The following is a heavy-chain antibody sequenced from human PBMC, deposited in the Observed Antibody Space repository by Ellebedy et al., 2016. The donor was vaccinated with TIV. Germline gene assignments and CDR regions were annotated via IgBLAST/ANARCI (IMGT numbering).Heavy chain of an antibody. CDR3: ARDGPTTIAAADYYYGMDV. V-gene: IGHV3-30-3*01. D-gene: IGHD6-13*01. Sequence: GESLKISCAASGFTFSTYAMHWVRQAPGKGLEWVAVISNDGNKKYYADSVKGRFTISRDNSKNTLYLQMNSLRAEDTAVYYCARDGPTTIAAADYYYGMDVWGQGTTVTVSS. CDR2: ISNDGNKK. CDR1: GFTFSTYA. J-gene: IGHJ6*02.